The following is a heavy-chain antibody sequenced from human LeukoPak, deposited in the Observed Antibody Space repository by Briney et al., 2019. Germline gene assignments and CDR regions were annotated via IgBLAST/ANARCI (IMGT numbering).Heavy chain of an antibody. CDR3: ARGHSSSWYINWFDP. CDR1: GGSISSYY. V-gene: IGHV4-4*08. Sequence: NPSETLSLTCTVSGGSISSYYWSWIRQPPGKGLEWIGYIYTSGSTNYNPSLESRVTMSVDTSKNQFSLKLSSVTAADTAVYYCARGHSSSWYINWFDPWGQGTLVTVSS. J-gene: IGHJ5*02. D-gene: IGHD6-13*01. CDR2: IYTSGST.